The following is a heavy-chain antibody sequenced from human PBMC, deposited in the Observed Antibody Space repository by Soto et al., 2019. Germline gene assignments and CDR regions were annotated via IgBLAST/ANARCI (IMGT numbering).Heavy chain of an antibody. D-gene: IGHD3-22*01. CDR3: AKTAAVIITIAPHFDF. CDR1: GFTFSDYA. CDR2: SSAHGGST. Sequence: GGSLRLSCAASGFTFSDYAMSWVRQAPGKGLEWVSVSSAHGGSTYYADSVKGRFTISRDNSKNTLSLQMNGLRAEDSAVYYCAKTAAVIITIAPHFDFWGLGALVTVSS. V-gene: IGHV3-23*01. J-gene: IGHJ4*02.